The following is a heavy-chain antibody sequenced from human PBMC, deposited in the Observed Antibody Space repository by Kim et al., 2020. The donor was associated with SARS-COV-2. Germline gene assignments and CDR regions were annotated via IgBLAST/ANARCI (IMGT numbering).Heavy chain of an antibody. V-gene: IGHV1-8*01. Sequence: KFQGRVTMTRNTSISTAYMELSSLRSEDTAVYYCARAVWCRELLVRYYFDYWGQGTLVTVSS. J-gene: IGHJ4*02. CDR3: ARAVWCRELLVRYYFDY. D-gene: IGHD3-10*01.